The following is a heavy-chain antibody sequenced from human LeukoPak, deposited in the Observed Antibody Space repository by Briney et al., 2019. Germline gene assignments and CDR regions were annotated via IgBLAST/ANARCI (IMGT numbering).Heavy chain of an antibody. J-gene: IGHJ4*02. Sequence: GGSLRLSCAASEFSVGSNYMTWVRQAPGKGLEWVSAISGSGGSTYYADSVKGRFTISRDNSKNTLYLQMNSLRAEDTAVYYCAKLPRGNDSSVYWGQGTLVTVSS. V-gene: IGHV3-23*01. CDR1: EFSVGSNY. CDR3: AKLPRGNDSSVY. CDR2: ISGSGGST. D-gene: IGHD3-22*01.